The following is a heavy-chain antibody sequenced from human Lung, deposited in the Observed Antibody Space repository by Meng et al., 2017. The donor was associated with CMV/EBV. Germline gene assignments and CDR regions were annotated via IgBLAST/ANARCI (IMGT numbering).Heavy chain of an antibody. CDR2: ISSSGFTM. Sequence: GESLKISCAASGFTFSDYYMSWIRQAPGKGLEWVSYISSSGFTMYYADSVKGRFTISRDNAKNSLCLQMNSLRAEDTAVYYCASLGGGKVAYWGQGTLVTVSS. D-gene: IGHD4-23*01. J-gene: IGHJ4*02. CDR1: GFTFSDYY. V-gene: IGHV3-11*01. CDR3: ASLGGGKVAY.